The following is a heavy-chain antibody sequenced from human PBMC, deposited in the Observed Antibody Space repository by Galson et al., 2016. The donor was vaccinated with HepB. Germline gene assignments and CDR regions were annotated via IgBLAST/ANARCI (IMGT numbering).Heavy chain of an antibody. Sequence: SLRLSCAASGFTFSSYWMSWVRQAPGKGLEWVANIKVDGSEKSYVDSVKGRFTISRDNAKNSLYLQMNSLRAEDTAVYYCATGYYHDSSGYYHHFDCWGQGTLVTVSS. CDR1: GFTFSSYW. D-gene: IGHD3-22*01. J-gene: IGHJ4*02. V-gene: IGHV3-7*01. CDR3: ATGYYHDSSGYYHHFDC. CDR2: IKVDGSEK.